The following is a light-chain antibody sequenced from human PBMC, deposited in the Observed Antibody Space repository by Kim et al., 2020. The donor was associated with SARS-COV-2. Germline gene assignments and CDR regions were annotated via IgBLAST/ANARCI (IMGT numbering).Light chain of an antibody. CDR3: KQALQSPIT. CDR2: LGS. J-gene: IGKJ5*01. V-gene: IGKV2-28*01. CDR1: QSLLHSNGYNY. Sequence: DIVMTQSPLSLPVTPGEPASISCRSSQSLLHSNGYNYLDWYLQKPGQSPQLLIYLGSNRASGVPDRFSGSGAGTDFTLKISREEAEDVAVYCNKQALQSPITFGEGTRLEIK.